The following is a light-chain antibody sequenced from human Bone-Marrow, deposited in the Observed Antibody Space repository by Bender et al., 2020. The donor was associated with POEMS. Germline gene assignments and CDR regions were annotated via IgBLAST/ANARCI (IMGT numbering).Light chain of an antibody. V-gene: IGLV2-8*01. CDR3: ASHGASKV. CDR1: SSDVGAYNY. Sequence: QSALTQPPSASGSPGQSVAISCTGTSSDVGAYNYVSWYQQHPGKAPKLIIFEVNKRPSGVPDRFFGSKSGNTASLTVSGLQAEDEADYYCASHGASKVFGGGTKLTVL. J-gene: IGLJ2*01. CDR2: EVN.